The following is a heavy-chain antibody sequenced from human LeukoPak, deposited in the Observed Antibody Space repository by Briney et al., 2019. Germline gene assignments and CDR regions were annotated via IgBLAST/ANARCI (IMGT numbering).Heavy chain of an antibody. CDR3: AREIPPPRRYDTQTTIDY. CDR2: IIPIFGTA. V-gene: IGHV1-69*06. Sequence: GASVKVSCKASGGTFSSYAISWVRQAPGQGLEWMGGIIPIFGTANYAQKFQGRVTITADKSTSTAYMELSSLRSEDTAVYYCAREIPPPRRYDTQTTIDYWGQGTLVTVSS. D-gene: IGHD3-9*01. CDR1: GGTFSSYA. J-gene: IGHJ4*02.